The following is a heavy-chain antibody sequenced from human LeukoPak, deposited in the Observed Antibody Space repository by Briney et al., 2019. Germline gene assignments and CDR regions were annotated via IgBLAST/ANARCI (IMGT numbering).Heavy chain of an antibody. CDR3: AKLHYDSSGNYSPDFDY. D-gene: IGHD3-22*01. J-gene: IGHJ4*02. CDR1: GFTFSSYG. V-gene: IGHV3-30*02. Sequence: PGGSLRLSCAASGFTFSSYGMHWVRQAPGKGLEWVAFIRYDGSNKYYADSVKGRFTISRDNSKNTLYLQMNSLRAEDTAVYYCAKLHYDSSGNYSPDFDYWGQGTLVTVSS. CDR2: IRYDGSNK.